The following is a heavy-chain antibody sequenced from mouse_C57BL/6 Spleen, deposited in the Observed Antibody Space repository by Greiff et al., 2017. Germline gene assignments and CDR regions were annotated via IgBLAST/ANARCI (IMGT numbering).Heavy chain of an antibody. CDR2: ISYDGSN. CDR1: GYSITSGYY. Sequence: EVKVEESGPGLVKPSQSLSLTCSVTGYSITSGYYWNWIRQFPGNKLEWMGYISYDGSNNYNPSLKNRISITRDTSKNQFFLKLNSVTTEDTATYYCARTGTFFDYWGRGTTLTVSS. V-gene: IGHV3-6*01. CDR3: ARTGTFFDY. J-gene: IGHJ2*01. D-gene: IGHD4-1*01.